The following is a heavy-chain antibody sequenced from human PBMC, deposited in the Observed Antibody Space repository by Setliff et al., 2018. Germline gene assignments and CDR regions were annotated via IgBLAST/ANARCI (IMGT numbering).Heavy chain of an antibody. D-gene: IGHD2-21*02. Sequence: SESLSLTCTVSGGSVSSTSYYWGWIRQPPGKGLEWIGTIYYTGTTYYSPSLKSRVTISVDTSKNQISLKLSSVAAADAAVYYCARGFDVCGGGACYTDGPYYVEYWGLGTLVTVSS. CDR3: ARGFDVCGGGACYTDGPYYVEY. J-gene: IGHJ4*01. V-gene: IGHV4-39*01. CDR2: IYYTGTT. CDR1: GGSVSSTSYY.